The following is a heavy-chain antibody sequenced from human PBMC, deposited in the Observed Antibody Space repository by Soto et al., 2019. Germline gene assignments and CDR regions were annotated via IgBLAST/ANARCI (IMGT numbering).Heavy chain of an antibody. CDR2: FYYSGST. CDR1: GGSISSYY. D-gene: IGHD2-15*01. V-gene: IGHV4-59*01. J-gene: IGHJ4*02. CDR3: ARDGIVSYFDY. Sequence: SETLPLTCTVSGGSISSYYWSWIRQPPGKGLEWIGHFYYSGSTNYNPSLKSRVTISVDTSKNQFSLKLSSVTAADTAVYYCARDGIVSYFDYWGQGTLVTVSS.